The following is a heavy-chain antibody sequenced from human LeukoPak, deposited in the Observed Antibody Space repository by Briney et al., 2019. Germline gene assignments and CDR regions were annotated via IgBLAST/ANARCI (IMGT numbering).Heavy chain of an antibody. CDR2: MRNDGSQI. J-gene: IGHJ3*01. Sequence: GGSLRLSCVASGFTFSDYDMHWVRQDPGKGLEWVASMRNDGSQIYYADSVKGRFTISRDNSKNTLYLQMNSPRVEDTAIYYCAKDIGRRIFGVAYDAFHVWGQGTMVTVSS. D-gene: IGHD3-3*01. V-gene: IGHV3-30*02. CDR1: GFTFSDYD. CDR3: AKDIGRRIFGVAYDAFHV.